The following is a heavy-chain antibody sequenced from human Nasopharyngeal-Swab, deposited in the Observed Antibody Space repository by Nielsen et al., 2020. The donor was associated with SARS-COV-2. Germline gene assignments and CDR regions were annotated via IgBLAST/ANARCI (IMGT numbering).Heavy chain of an antibody. D-gene: IGHD2-15*01. J-gene: IGHJ4*02. CDR3: AGGYCSSGSCYPPEGY. V-gene: IGHV1-58*01. CDR1: GFTFTSSA. CDR2: IVVGSGNT. Sequence: SVKVSCKASGFTFTSSAVQWVRPARGQRLEWIGWIVVGSGNTNYAQKFQERVTITRDMSTSTAYMELSSLRSEDTAVYYCAGGYCSSGSCYPPEGYWGQGTLVTVSS.